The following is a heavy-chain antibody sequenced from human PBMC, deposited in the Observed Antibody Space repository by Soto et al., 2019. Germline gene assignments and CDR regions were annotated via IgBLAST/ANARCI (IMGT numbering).Heavy chain of an antibody. J-gene: IGHJ5*02. D-gene: IGHD2-21*01. V-gene: IGHV4-31*03. CDR3: ARHRYCGGDCHNWFDP. Sequence: SETLSLTCTVSGGSISSGGYYWSWIRQHPGKGLEWIGYIYYSGSTYYNPSLKSRVTISVDTSKNQFSLKLSSVTAADTAVYYCARHRYCGGDCHNWFDPWGQGTLVTVSS. CDR2: IYYSGST. CDR1: GGSISSGGYY.